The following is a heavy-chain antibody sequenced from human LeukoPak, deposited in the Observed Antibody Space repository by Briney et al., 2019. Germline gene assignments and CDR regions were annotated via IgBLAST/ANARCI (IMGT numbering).Heavy chain of an antibody. CDR3: VRELGAPAAGAFDL. CDR1: GFTFSSYS. Sequence: GGSLRLSCAGSGFTFSSYSMNWVRQAPGTGLEWVSSMGSSGTKGYYADSVKGRFIISRDNAKNSLFLQMNSLRAEDSALYYCVRELGAPAAGAFDLWGQGTLVTVSS. D-gene: IGHD1-26*01. J-gene: IGHJ3*01. CDR2: MGSSGTKG. V-gene: IGHV3-21*01.